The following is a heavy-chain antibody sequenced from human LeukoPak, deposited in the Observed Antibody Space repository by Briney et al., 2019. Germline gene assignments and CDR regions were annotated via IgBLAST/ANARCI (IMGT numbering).Heavy chain of an antibody. V-gene: IGHV4-34*01. Sequence: SETLSLTCAVYGGPFSGYYWSWIRQPPGKGLEWIGEINHSGSTNYNPSLKSRVTISVDTSKNQFSLKLSSVTAADTAVYYCASGYSSSWYYFDYWGQGTLVTVSS. D-gene: IGHD6-13*01. J-gene: IGHJ4*02. CDR3: ASGYSSSWYYFDY. CDR1: GGPFSGYY. CDR2: INHSGST.